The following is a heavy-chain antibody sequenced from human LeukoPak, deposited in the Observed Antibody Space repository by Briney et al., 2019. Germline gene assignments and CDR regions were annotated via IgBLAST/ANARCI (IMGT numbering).Heavy chain of an antibody. D-gene: IGHD6-19*01. Sequence: SETLSLTCAVYGGSFSGYYWSWIRQPPGKGLEWIGEINNSGSTNYNPSLKSRVTISVDTSKNQFSLKLSSVTAADTAVYYCARVTGGIAVAGTLFWFDPWGQGTLVTVSS. V-gene: IGHV4-34*01. CDR2: INNSGST. CDR3: ARVTGGIAVAGTLFWFDP. J-gene: IGHJ5*02. CDR1: GGSFSGYY.